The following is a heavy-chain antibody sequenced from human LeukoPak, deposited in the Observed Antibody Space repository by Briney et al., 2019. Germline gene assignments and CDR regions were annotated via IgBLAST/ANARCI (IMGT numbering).Heavy chain of an antibody. V-gene: IGHV3-74*01. D-gene: IGHD7-27*01. CDR3: ARDFHYLPGGY. CDR2: INNDGSTT. Sequence: GGSLRLSCKASGFTFSSYWMHWVRQAPGEGPVWVSRINNDGSTTGYADSVKGRFTISRDNARNTLYLQMTSLRAEDTAVYYCARDFHYLPGGYWGQGTLVTVSS. CDR1: GFTFSSYW. J-gene: IGHJ4*02.